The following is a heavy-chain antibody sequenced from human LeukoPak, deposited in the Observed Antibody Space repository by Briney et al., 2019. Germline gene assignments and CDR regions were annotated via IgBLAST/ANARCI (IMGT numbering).Heavy chain of an antibody. Sequence: SVKVSCKASGGSFSSYGISWVRQAPRQGLEWMGGIIPIFGTANYAQKFQGRVTITADESTSTAYMELSSLRSEDTAVYYCARDQGVRGLTRYIDCWGQGTLVTVSS. V-gene: IGHV1-69*13. CDR3: ARDQGVRGLTRYIDC. CDR1: GGSFSSYG. D-gene: IGHD3-10*01. CDR2: IIPIFGTA. J-gene: IGHJ4*02.